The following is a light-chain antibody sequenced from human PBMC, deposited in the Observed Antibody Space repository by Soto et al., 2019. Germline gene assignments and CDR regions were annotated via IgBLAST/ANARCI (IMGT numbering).Light chain of an antibody. CDR1: SSDVGAYDY. CDR2: EVS. J-gene: IGLJ1*01. Sequence: QSALTQPASVSGSPGQSISISCTGTSSDVGAYDYVSWYQQHPDKAPKLMIYEVSNRPSGVSNRFSGSKSVNTATLTISGLQAEDEADYYCSSHTRYNSRVFGTGTKVT. CDR3: SSHTRYNSRV. V-gene: IGLV2-14*03.